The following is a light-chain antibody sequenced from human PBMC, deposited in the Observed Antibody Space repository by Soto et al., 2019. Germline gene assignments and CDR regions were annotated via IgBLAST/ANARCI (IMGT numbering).Light chain of an antibody. J-gene: IGLJ1*01. CDR2: EVS. Sequence: QSALTQPASVSGSPGQSITISCTGTSSDVGGYNYVSWYQQHPGKAPKLMIYEVSNRPSGVSNRFSGSKSGNTASLTISGFQAEDEADYYFSSYTSSSTYVFGTGTTLAVL. CDR1: SSDVGGYNY. CDR3: SSYTSSSTYV. V-gene: IGLV2-14*01.